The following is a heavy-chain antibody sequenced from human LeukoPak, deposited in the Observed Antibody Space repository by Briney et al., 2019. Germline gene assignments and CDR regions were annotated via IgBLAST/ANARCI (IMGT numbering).Heavy chain of an antibody. Sequence: PSETLSLTCAVYGGSFSGYYWSWIRQPPGKGLEWIGEINHSGSTNYNPSLKSRVTISVDTSKNQFSLKLSSVTAADTAVYYCARTMTTVTRDYYYYGTDVWGQGTTVTVSS. CDR3: ARTMTTVTRDYYYYGTDV. CDR2: INHSGST. CDR1: GGSFSGYY. V-gene: IGHV4-34*01. D-gene: IGHD4-11*01. J-gene: IGHJ6*02.